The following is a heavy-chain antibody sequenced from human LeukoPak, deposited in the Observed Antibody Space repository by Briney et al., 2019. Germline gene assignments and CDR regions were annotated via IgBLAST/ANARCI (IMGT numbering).Heavy chain of an antibody. V-gene: IGHV4-34*01. CDR3: ARGLYCSSTGCSSWFDP. D-gene: IGHD2-2*01. CDR1: GGSFSGYY. CDR2: INHSGST. J-gene: IGHJ5*02. Sequence: SETLSLTCAVYGGSFSGYYWSWIRQPPGKGLEWIGEINHSGSTNYNPSLKSRVTISVDTSKNQFSLKLSSVTAADTAVYYCARGLYCSSTGCSSWFDPWGQGTLVTVSS.